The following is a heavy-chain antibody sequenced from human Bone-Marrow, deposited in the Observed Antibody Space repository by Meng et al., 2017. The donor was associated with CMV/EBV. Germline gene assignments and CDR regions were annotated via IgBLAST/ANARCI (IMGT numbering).Heavy chain of an antibody. CDR2: MNPNSGNT. CDR1: GGTFSSYA. D-gene: IGHD2-2*01. J-gene: IGHJ6*02. V-gene: IGHV1-8*02. CDR3: ARGGVRGFVVVQDYGMDV. Sequence: ASVKVSCKASGGTFSSYAISWVRQAPGQGLEWMGWMNPNSGNTGDAQKFQGRVTMTKNTSISTAYMELSRLRSDDTAVYYCARGGVRGFVVVQDYGMDVWGQGTTVTVSS.